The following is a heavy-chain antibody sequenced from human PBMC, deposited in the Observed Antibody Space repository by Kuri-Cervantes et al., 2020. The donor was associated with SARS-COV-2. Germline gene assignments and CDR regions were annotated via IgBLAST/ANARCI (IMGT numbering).Heavy chain of an antibody. CDR1: GFTFSSYS. CDR2: ISSSSSTI. V-gene: IGHV3-48*01. Sequence: GGSLRLSCAASGFTFSSYSMNWVRQAPGKGLEWVSYISSSSSTIYYADSVKGRFTISRDNAKNSLYLQMNSLRAEDTAVYYCARRWDAFDIWGQETMVTVSS. CDR3: ARRWDAFDI. D-gene: IGHD5-24*01. J-gene: IGHJ3*02.